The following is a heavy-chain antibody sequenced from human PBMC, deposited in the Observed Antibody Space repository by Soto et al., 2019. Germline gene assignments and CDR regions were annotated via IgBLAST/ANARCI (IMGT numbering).Heavy chain of an antibody. Sequence: PSETLSLTCSVSGGSINSYWWSWIRQPAGKGLEWIGRVYSSGTTDYNPSLNSRATMSVETSKNQFSLNLDSVTAADTAVYFCARDFAYFDSWGQGTLVTVSS. D-gene: IGHD3-3*01. V-gene: IGHV4-4*07. J-gene: IGHJ4*02. CDR2: VYSSGTT. CDR3: ARDFAYFDS. CDR1: GGSINSYW.